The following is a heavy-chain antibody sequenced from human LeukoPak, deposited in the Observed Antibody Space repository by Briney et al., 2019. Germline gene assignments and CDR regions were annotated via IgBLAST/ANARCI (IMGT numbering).Heavy chain of an antibody. J-gene: IGHJ4*02. CDR3: ARAPRPVTPFDY. Sequence: GGSLRLSCAASGFTFSSYGMSWVRQAPGKGLEWVANIKQDGSEKYYVDSVKGRFTISRDNAKNSLYLQMNSLRAEDTAVYYCARAPRPVTPFDYWGQGTLVTVSS. D-gene: IGHD4-17*01. CDR2: IKQDGSEK. V-gene: IGHV3-7*01. CDR1: GFTFSSYG.